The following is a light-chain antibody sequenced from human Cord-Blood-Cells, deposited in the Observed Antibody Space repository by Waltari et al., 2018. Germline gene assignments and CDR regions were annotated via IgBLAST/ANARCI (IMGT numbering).Light chain of an antibody. V-gene: IGLV3-19*01. CDR3: NSRDSSGNHYV. J-gene: IGLJ1*01. CDR1: SLRSYY. CDR2: GKN. Sequence: SSELTQDPAVSVALGQTVRITCQGDSLRSYYASRYQQKPGQAPVLVIYGKNNRPSWIPDRFSGSSSGNTASLTITGAQAEDEADYYCNSRDSSGNHYVFGTGTKVTVL.